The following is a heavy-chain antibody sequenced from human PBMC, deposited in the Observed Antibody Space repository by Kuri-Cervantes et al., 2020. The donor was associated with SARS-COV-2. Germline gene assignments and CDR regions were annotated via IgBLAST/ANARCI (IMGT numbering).Heavy chain of an antibody. CDR3: ARGRVWNYYYYYYMDV. CDR2: IYTSGST. V-gene: IGHV4-4*07. J-gene: IGHJ6*03. Sequence: GSLRLSCTVSGGSISSYYWSWIRQPAGKGLEWIGRIYTSGSTNYNPSLKSRVTMSVDTSKNQFSLKLSSVTAADTAVYYCARGRVWNYYYYYYMDVWGKGTTVTVSS. CDR1: GGSISSYY. D-gene: IGHD3-16*01.